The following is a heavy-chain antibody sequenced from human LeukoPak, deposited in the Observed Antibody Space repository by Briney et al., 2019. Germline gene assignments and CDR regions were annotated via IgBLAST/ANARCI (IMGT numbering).Heavy chain of an antibody. J-gene: IGHJ4*02. CDR1: GFTVSSNY. V-gene: IGHV3-66*01. CDR2: IYSGGST. Sequence: RGSLRLSCAASGFTVSSNYMSWVRQAPGKGLEWVSVIYSGGSTYYADSVKGRFTISRDNSKNTLYLQMNSLRAEDTAVYYCARDRGYYYDSSGYQDWGQGTLVTVSS. CDR3: ARDRGYYYDSSGYQD. D-gene: IGHD3-22*01.